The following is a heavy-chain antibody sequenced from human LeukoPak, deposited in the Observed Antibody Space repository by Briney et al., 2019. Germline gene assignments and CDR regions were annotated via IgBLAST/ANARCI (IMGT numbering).Heavy chain of an antibody. V-gene: IGHV4-31*03. D-gene: IGHD2-2*01. J-gene: IGHJ6*03. CDR3: ARGPVPAASYCYYYYMDV. CDR1: GGSISSGGYY. CDR2: IYYSGST. Sequence: SQTLSLTCTVSGGSISSGGYYWSWIRQHPGKGLEWIGYIYYSGSTYYNPSLKSRVTISVDTSKNQFSLKLSSVTAEDTAVYYCARGPVPAASYCYYYYMDVWGKGTTVTVSS.